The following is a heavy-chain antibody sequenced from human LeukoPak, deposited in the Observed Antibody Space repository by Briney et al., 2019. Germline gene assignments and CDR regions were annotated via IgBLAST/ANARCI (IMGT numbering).Heavy chain of an antibody. Sequence: GGSLRLSCAASGLTFSSYEMNWVRQAPGKGLEWVSYISSSGSTIYYADSVKGRFTISRDNAKNSLYLQMNSLRAEDTAVYYCASPLAPYSSGWPGNYWGQGTPVTVSS. CDR2: ISSSGSTI. J-gene: IGHJ4*02. CDR3: ASPLAPYSSGWPGNY. CDR1: GLTFSSYE. D-gene: IGHD6-19*01. V-gene: IGHV3-48*03.